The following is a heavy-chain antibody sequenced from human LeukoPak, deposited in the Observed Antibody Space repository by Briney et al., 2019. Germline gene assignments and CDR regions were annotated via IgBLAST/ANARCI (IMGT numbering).Heavy chain of an antibody. Sequence: GGSLRLSCAASGFTFSSYAMSWVRQAPGKGLEWVSANSGSGGSTYYADSVKGRFTISRDNSKNTLYLQMNSLRAEDTAVYYCAKARGGIVVVPAAYCFDYWGQGTLVTVSS. CDR1: GFTFSSYA. CDR2: NSGSGGST. CDR3: AKARGGIVVVPAAYCFDY. V-gene: IGHV3-23*01. J-gene: IGHJ4*02. D-gene: IGHD2-2*01.